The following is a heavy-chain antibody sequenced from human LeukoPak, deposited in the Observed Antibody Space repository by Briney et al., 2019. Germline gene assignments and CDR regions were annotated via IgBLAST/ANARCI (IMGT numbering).Heavy chain of an antibody. CDR3: AKGGDCSSSSCYALAGDY. Sequence: GGSLRLSCAASGFIFSSYAMSWVRQAPGKGLEWVSVISGSGDNTYYADSVKGRFTISRDNSKNTLYLQINSLRAEDTAVYYCAKGGDCSSSSCYALAGDYWGQGTLVTVSP. CDR2: ISGSGDNT. J-gene: IGHJ4*02. D-gene: IGHD2-2*01. CDR1: GFIFSSYA. V-gene: IGHV3-23*01.